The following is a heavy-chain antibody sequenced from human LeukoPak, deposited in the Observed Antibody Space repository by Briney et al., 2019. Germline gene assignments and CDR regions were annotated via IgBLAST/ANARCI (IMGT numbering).Heavy chain of an antibody. CDR1: GGTFSSYA. J-gene: IGHJ5*02. V-gene: IGHV1-69*13. CDR3: ASRPDDYGDYGLPSPGDT. CDR2: IIPIFGTA. Sequence: ASVKVSCKASGGTFSSYAISWVRQAPGQGLDWMGGIIPIFGTANYAQKFQGRVTITADESTSTAYMELSSLRSEDTAVYYCASRPDDYGDYGLPSPGDTWGQGTLVTVSS. D-gene: IGHD4-17*01.